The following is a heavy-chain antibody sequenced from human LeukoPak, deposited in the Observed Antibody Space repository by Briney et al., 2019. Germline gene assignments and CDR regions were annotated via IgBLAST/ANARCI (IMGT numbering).Heavy chain of an antibody. Sequence: GGSLRLSCAASGFTFSSYSMNWVRQAPGKGLEWVSYISSSSSTIYYADSVRGRFTISRDNAKNSLYLQMNSLRAEDTAVYYCARIPYHYGSGSLIWGQGTLVTVSS. CDR3: ARIPYHYGSGSLI. V-gene: IGHV3-48*01. J-gene: IGHJ4*02. CDR1: GFTFSSYS. D-gene: IGHD3-10*01. CDR2: ISSSSSTI.